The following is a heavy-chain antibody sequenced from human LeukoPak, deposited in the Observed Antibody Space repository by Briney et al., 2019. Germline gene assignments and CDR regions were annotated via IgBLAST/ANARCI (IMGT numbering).Heavy chain of an antibody. CDR2: INHSGST. Sequence: SETLSLTCAVYGGSFSGYYWSWTRQPPGKGLEWIGEINHSGSTNYNPSLKSRVTISVDTSKNQFSLKLSSVTAADTAVYYCARGLISSNWGQGTLVTVSS. J-gene: IGHJ4*02. CDR1: GGSFSGYY. D-gene: IGHD6-13*01. CDR3: ARGLISSN. V-gene: IGHV4-34*01.